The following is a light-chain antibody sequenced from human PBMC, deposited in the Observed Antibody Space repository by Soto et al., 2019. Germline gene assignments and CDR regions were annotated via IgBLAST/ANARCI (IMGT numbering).Light chain of an antibody. CDR1: HDISTY. CDR3: QQLNTLPFT. V-gene: IGKV1-9*01. Sequence: DIQLTQSPSLLSASVGDRVTITCRASHDISTYLAWYQQKPGKAPKLMIDEASTLQSGVPSRFSGSGSGTEFTLTISGLLPEDFATYHCQQLNTLPFTFGQGTRLDTK. J-gene: IGKJ5*01. CDR2: EAS.